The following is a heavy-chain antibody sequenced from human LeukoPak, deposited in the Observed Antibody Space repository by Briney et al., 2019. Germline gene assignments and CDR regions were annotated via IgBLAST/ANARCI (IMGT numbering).Heavy chain of an antibody. J-gene: IGHJ4*02. Sequence: PGGSLRLSCAASGFTFSSYAMSGVGQVPGKGLGGVSAFGGRVGSTYYADSVKGRFTISRDNSKNTLYLQMNSLRAEDTAVYYCAKDPEYLRFLEWSRKYYFDYWGQGTLVTVSS. CDR3: AKDPEYLRFLEWSRKYYFDY. D-gene: IGHD3-3*01. CDR1: GFTFSSYA. V-gene: IGHV3-23*01. CDR2: FGGRVGST.